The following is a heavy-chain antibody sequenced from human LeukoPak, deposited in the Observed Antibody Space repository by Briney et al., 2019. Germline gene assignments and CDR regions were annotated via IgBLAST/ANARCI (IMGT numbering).Heavy chain of an antibody. V-gene: IGHV3-30-3*01. CDR2: ISYDGSNK. Sequence: PGRSLRLSCAASGFTFSSYAMHWVRQAPGKGLEWVAVISYDGSNKYYAGSVKGRFTISRDNSKNTLYLQMNSLRAEDTAVYYCARGPQARGAMDYYYGMDVWGQGTTVTVSS. CDR1: GFTFSSYA. D-gene: IGHD3-10*01. CDR3: ARGPQARGAMDYYYGMDV. J-gene: IGHJ6*02.